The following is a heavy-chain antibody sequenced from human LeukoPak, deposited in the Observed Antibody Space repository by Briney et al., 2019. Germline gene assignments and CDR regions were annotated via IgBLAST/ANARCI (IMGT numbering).Heavy chain of an antibody. V-gene: IGHV1-8*01. CDR1: GYTFTSYD. Sequence: ASVKVSCKASGYTFTSYDINWVRQATGQGLEWMGFMNPNSGNTGYAQKFQGRVTMTRDTSISTAYMELSSLRSEDTAIYFCAAIFGLVPFDSWGQGTLVTVSS. D-gene: IGHD3/OR15-3a*01. J-gene: IGHJ4*02. CDR2: MNPNSGNT. CDR3: AAIFGLVPFDS.